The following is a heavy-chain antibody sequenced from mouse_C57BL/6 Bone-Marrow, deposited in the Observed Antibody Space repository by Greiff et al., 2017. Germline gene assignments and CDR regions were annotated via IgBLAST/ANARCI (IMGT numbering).Heavy chain of an antibody. D-gene: IGHD1-1*01. Sequence: QVQLQQPGAELVKPGASVKLSCKASGYTFTSYWMHWVKQRPGQGLEWIGMIHPNSGSTNYNEKFKSKATLTVDKSSSTAYMQLSSLTSEDSAVYYCAGWRENYDGSSFYWYFDVWGTGTTVTVSS. CDR3: AGWRENYDGSSFYWYFDV. CDR1: GYTFTSYW. V-gene: IGHV1-64*01. J-gene: IGHJ1*03. CDR2: IHPNSGST.